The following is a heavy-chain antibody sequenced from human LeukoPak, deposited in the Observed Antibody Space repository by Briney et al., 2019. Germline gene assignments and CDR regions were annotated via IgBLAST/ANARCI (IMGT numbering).Heavy chain of an antibody. CDR3: ARHNRIAARPSYFDY. CDR1: GGSNSSYY. J-gene: IGHJ4*02. CDR2: IYYSGST. V-gene: IGHV4-59*08. D-gene: IGHD6-6*01. Sequence: SETLSLTCTVSGGSNSSYYWSWIRQPPGKGLEWIGYIYYSGSTNYNPSLKSRVTISVDTSKNQFSLKLSSVTAADTAVYYCARHNRIAARPSYFDYWGQGTLVTVSS.